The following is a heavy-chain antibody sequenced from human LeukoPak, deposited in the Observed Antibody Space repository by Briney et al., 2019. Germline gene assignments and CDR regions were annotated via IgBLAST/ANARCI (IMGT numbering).Heavy chain of an antibody. Sequence: PGVPLRLSCAASGFTFSNFWMSWVRQAPGKGLEWVANIKQDGGEKFYVDSVKGRFTISRDNAKNSLYLQMSSLRAEGTAVYYCARDSRTRAFDYWGQGTLVTVSS. CDR1: GFTFSNFW. CDR2: IKQDGGEK. J-gene: IGHJ4*02. V-gene: IGHV3-7*01. CDR3: ARDSRTRAFDY.